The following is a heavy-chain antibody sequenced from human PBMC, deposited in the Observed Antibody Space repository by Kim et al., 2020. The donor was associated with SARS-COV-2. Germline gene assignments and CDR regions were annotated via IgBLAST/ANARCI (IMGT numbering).Heavy chain of an antibody. D-gene: IGHD5-12*01. CDR3: ARDWRYSGYDSGYYYYGMDV. CDR1: GFTFSSYS. J-gene: IGHJ6*02. CDR2: ISSSSSTI. V-gene: IGHV3-48*04. Sequence: GGSLRLSCAASGFTFSSYSMNWVRQAPGKGLEWVSYISSSSSTIYYADSVKGRFTISRDNAKNSLYLQMNSLRAEDTAVYYCARDWRYSGYDSGYYYYGMDVWGQGTTVTVSS.